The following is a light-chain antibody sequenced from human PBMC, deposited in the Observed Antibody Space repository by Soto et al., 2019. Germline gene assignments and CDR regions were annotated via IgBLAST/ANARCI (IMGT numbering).Light chain of an antibody. Sequence: QSALTQPASVSGSPGQSITISCTGTSSDVGGYNSVSWYLQHPGKDPKLIIYDVRNRPSGVSDRFSGSKSGNTASLTISGLQAEDEADYYCSAYTSRSTVTFGGGTQLTV. CDR3: SAYTSRSTVT. V-gene: IGLV2-14*03. J-gene: IGLJ3*02. CDR1: SSDVGGYNS. CDR2: DVR.